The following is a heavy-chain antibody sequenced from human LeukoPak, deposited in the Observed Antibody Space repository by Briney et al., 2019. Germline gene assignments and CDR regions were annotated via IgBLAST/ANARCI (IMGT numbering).Heavy chain of an antibody. J-gene: IGHJ4*02. Sequence: TGGSLRLSCAASGFTFSIYSMNWVRPAPGGGLEWVSYISSSRSTTYYADSVKGRFTSARDNAKNSLYLHMNSLRDEDTAVYYCASQGAAGADDYWGQGTLVTVSS. D-gene: IGHD6-13*01. V-gene: IGHV3-48*02. CDR2: ISSSRSTT. CDR1: GFTFSIYS. CDR3: ASQGAAGADDY.